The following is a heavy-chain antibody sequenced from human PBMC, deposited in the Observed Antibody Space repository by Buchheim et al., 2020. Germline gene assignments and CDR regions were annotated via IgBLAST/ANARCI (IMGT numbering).Heavy chain of an antibody. CDR2: LSGSGHST. CDR3: AKATTVTTQKILDF. D-gene: IGHD4-17*01. V-gene: IGHV3-23*04. CDR1: GFTFADYA. Sequence: EVQLVESGGGLVQPGGSLRLSCEASGFTFADYAMNWVRQAPGKGLEWVSCLSGSGHSTQYVDSVKGRFAISRDNSKDTLYLQMINVRPEDTALYFCAKATTVTTQKILDFWGQG. J-gene: IGHJ4*02.